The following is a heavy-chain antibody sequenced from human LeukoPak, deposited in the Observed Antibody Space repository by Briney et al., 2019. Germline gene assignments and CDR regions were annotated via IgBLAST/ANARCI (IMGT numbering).Heavy chain of an antibody. Sequence: SETLSLTCTVSGYSISNGYYWGWIRQPPGKGLEWVGSISHRGSTYYNPSLRSRITISLDRSKQKFSLKLTSVTATDTAVYFCARGAEYYAIWRGYAGYSDYWGQGISVTVSS. CDR1: GYSISNGYY. CDR3: ARGAEYYAIWRGYAGYSDY. V-gene: IGHV4-38-2*02. J-gene: IGHJ4*02. CDR2: ISHRGST. D-gene: IGHD3-3*01.